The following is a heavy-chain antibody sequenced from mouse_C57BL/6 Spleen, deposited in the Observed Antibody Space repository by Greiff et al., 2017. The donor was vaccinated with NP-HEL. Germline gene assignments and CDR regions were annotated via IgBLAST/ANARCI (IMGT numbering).Heavy chain of an antibody. J-gene: IGHJ2*01. CDR2: IPPSDSDT. Sequence: VQLQQPGAELVKPGASVKVSCKASGYTFTSYWMHWVKQRPGQGLEWIGRIPPSDSDTNSNQKFKGKATLTVDKSYSTAYMQLSSLTSEDSAVYYCAMDSSGHFDYWGQGTTLTVSS. CDR1: GYTFTSYW. CDR3: AMDSSGHFDY. V-gene: IGHV1-74*01. D-gene: IGHD3-2*02.